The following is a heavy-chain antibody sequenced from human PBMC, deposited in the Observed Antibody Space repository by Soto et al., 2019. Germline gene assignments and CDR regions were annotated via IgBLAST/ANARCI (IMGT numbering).Heavy chain of an antibody. J-gene: IGHJ5*02. CDR2: IYYSGST. D-gene: IGHD3-3*01. CDR1: GGSISSSSYY. CDR3: ARLIGTYYDFWSGYYESRWFDP. Sequence: SETLSLTCTVSGGSISSSSYYWGWIRQPPGKGLEWIGSIYYSGSTYYNPSLKSRVTISVDTSKNQFSLKLSSVTAADTAVYYCARLIGTYYDFWSGYYESRWFDPWGQGTLVTVSS. V-gene: IGHV4-39*01.